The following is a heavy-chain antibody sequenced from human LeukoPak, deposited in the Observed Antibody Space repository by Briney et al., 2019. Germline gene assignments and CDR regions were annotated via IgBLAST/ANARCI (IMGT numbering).Heavy chain of an antibody. J-gene: IGHJ3*02. CDR2: ISSSSSYI. CDR1: GFTFSSYS. D-gene: IGHD2-15*01. V-gene: IGHV3-21*01. CDR3: ARDLCSGGSCYLGDAFDI. Sequence: GGSLRLSCAASGFTFSSYSMNWVRQAPGKGLEWVSSISSSSSYIYYADSVKGRFTISRDNAKNSLYLQMNSLRAEDTAVYYCARDLCSGGSCYLGDAFDIWGQGTMATVSS.